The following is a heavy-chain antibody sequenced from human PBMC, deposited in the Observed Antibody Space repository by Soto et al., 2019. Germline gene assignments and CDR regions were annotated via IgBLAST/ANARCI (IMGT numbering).Heavy chain of an antibody. CDR1: GGSISSSSYY. Sequence: TLPETLSLTCTVSGGSISSSSYYWGWIRQPPGKGLEWIGSIYYSGSTYYNPSLKSRVTISVDTSKNQFSLKLSSVTAADTAVYYCAIYDFWSGLGYYYYGMDVWGQGTTVTVSS. CDR2: IYYSGST. D-gene: IGHD3-3*01. CDR3: AIYDFWSGLGYYYYGMDV. J-gene: IGHJ6*02. V-gene: IGHV4-39*01.